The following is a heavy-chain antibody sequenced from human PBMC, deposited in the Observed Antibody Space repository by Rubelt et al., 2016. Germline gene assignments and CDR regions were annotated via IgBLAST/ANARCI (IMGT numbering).Heavy chain of an antibody. D-gene: IGHD3-10*01. CDR3: ARGRGRFDY. J-gene: IGHJ4*02. Sequence: QVLLQESGPGLVKPSETLSLTCTVSGGSITSHNWSWIRQPPGKGLEWIGEINHSGSTNYNPSLKSRVTISVDTSTNQFSLKLSSVTAADTAVYYCARGRGRFDYWGQGTLVTVSS. CDR1: GGSITSHN. CDR2: INHSGST. V-gene: IGHV4-59*11.